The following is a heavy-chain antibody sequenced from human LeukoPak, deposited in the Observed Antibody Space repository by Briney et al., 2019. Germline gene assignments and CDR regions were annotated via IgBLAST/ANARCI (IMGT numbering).Heavy chain of an antibody. CDR3: ARDGVWFGELSSSDPYYFDY. CDR1: GGTFSSYA. Sequence: ASVKVSCKASGGTFSSYAISWVRQAPGQGLEWMGGIIPIFGTANYAQKFQGRVTITADESTSTAYMELSSLRSEDTAVYYCARDGVWFGELSSSDPYYFDYWGQGTLVTVSS. J-gene: IGHJ4*02. CDR2: IIPIFGTA. V-gene: IGHV1-69*13. D-gene: IGHD3-10*01.